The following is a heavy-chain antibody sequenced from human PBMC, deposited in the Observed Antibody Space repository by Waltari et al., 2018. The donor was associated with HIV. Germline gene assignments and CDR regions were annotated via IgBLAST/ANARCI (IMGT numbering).Heavy chain of an antibody. CDR1: GFPFSSYG. J-gene: IGHJ4*02. V-gene: IGHV3-30*18. CDR2: ISYDGSNK. CDR3: AKDKGGVTYIFDY. Sequence: AASGFPFSSYGMHWVRQAPGKGLEWVAVISYDGSNKYYADAVKGRFTISRDKSKNTLDLQMNSLRAEDTAVYYCAKDKGGVTYIFDYWGQGTLVTVSS. D-gene: IGHD1-1*01.